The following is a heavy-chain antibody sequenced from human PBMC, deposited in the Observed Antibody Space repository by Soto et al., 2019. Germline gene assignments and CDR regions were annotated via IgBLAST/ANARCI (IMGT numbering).Heavy chain of an antibody. D-gene: IGHD2-8*01. J-gene: IGHJ6*02. CDR3: TKDSPLLYLRGMDV. Sequence: GGSLRLSCAASGFTFSNAWMSWVRQAPGKGLEWVGRIKSKTDGGTTDYAAPVKGRFTISRDDSKNTLYLQMNSLKTEDTAVYYCTKDSPLLYLRGMDVWGQGTTVTVSS. V-gene: IGHV3-15*01. CDR1: GFTFSNAW. CDR2: IKSKTDGGTT.